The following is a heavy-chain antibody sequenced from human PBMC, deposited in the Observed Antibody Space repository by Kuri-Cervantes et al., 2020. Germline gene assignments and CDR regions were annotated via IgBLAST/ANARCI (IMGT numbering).Heavy chain of an antibody. CDR3: AGGEMATIIDWYFDL. J-gene: IGHJ2*01. D-gene: IGHD5-24*01. V-gene: IGHV3-30-3*01. CDR1: GFTFSSYA. CDR2: ISYDGSNK. Sequence: GGSLRLSCAASGFTFSSYAMHWVRQAPGKGLEWVAVISYDGSNKYYADSVKGRFTISRDNSKNTLYLQMNSLRAEDTAVYYCAGGEMATIIDWYFDLWGRGTLVTVSS.